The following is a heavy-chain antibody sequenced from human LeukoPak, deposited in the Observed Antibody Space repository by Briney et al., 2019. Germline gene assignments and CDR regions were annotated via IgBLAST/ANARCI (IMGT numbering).Heavy chain of an antibody. CDR3: ATSTVTTSYNYYYYYMHV. CDR2: IRYDGSNK. CDR1: GFTFSNYG. Sequence: GGSLRLSCTASGFTFSNYGMHWVRQAPGKGLEWMAFIRYDGSNKYYADSVKGRFTISRDNSKNTLYLQMNSLRPEDTAVYYCATSTVTTSYNYYYYYMHVWGKGTTVTVSS. J-gene: IGHJ6*03. V-gene: IGHV3-30*02. D-gene: IGHD4-11*01.